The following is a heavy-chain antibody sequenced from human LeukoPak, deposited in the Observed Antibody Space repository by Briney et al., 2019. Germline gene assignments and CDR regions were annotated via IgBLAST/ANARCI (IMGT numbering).Heavy chain of an antibody. CDR2: IYYSGST. V-gene: IGHV4-39*07. CDR1: GGSISSSSYY. D-gene: IGHD2-21*01. J-gene: IGHJ4*02. CDR3: ARGVVIAPQTFDY. Sequence: SETLSLTCSVSGGSISSSSYYWGWIRQPPGKGLEWIGSIYYSGSTYYNPSLKSRVTISVDTSKNQFSLKLSSVTAADTAVYYCARGVVIAPQTFDYWGQGTLVTVSS.